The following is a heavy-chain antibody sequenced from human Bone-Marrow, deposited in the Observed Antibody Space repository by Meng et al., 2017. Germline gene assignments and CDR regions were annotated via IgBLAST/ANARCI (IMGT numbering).Heavy chain of an antibody. CDR3: ARGNRGFDP. D-gene: IGHD1-14*01. J-gene: IGHJ5*02. Sequence: SETLSLTCAVYGGSFSGYYWSWIRQPPGKGLEWIGEINHSGSTNYNPSLKSRVTISVDTSKNQFSLKLSSVTAEDTAVYYCARGNRGFDPWGQGTLVTVSS. V-gene: IGHV4-34*01. CDR1: GGSFSGYY. CDR2: INHSGST.